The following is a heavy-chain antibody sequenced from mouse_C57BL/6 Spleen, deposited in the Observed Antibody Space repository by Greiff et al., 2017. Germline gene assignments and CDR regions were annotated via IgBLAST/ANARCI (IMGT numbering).Heavy chain of an antibody. CDR3: ARSGYYGSSYGSDY. CDR1: GYSFTDSN. D-gene: IGHD1-1*01. V-gene: IGHV1-39*01. CDR2: INPNYGTT. Sequence: EVQLQQSGPELVKPGASVKISCKASGYSFTDSNMTWVKQSNGKSLEWIGVINPNYGTTSYNQKFKGKATLTVDQSSSTAYMQLNSLTSEDSAVYYCARSGYYGSSYGSDYWGQGTNLTVSS. J-gene: IGHJ2*01.